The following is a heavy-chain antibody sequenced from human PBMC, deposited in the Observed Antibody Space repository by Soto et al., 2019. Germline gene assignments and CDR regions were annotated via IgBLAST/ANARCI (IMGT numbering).Heavy chain of an antibody. CDR2: IGTTVNTI. D-gene: IGHD3-10*01. CDR1: GFTFSDYY. Sequence: QVQLVESGGGLVKPGGSLRLSCAASGFTFSDYYMTWIRQAPGKGLEWVSYIGTTVNTIYYADSVKGRFTISRDNAKNSLYLQMYSLRPDDTAVYYCATYYYGSGTSFDYWGQGTLVTVSS. V-gene: IGHV3-11*01. CDR3: ATYYYGSGTSFDY. J-gene: IGHJ4*02.